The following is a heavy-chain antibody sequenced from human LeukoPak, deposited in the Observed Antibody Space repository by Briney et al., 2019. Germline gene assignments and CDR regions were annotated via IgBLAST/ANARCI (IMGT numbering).Heavy chain of an antibody. CDR1: GGSISTYY. J-gene: IGHJ4*02. V-gene: IGHV4-4*07. D-gene: IGHD5-18*01. Sequence: SETLSLTCTVSGGSISTYYWSWIRQPAGKGLEWIGRIYMRGRTNYNPSLQSRVTMSVVTSKNQFSLKLRSVTDADTAVYYCARETSDTAMASYYFDQWGQGTLVTVSS. CDR3: ARETSDTAMASYYFDQ. CDR2: IYMRGRT.